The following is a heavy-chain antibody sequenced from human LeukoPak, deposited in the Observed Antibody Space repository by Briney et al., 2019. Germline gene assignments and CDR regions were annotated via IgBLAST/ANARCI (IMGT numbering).Heavy chain of an antibody. CDR2: IYSGGST. CDR1: GFTVSSNY. J-gene: IGHJ6*03. Sequence: GGSLRLSCAASGFTVSSNYMGWVRQAPGKGLEWVSVIYSGGSTYYADYVKGRFTISRDNSKNTLYLQMNSLRAEDTAVYYCARGQYSSSSVYYYYYYMDVWGKGTTVTVSS. CDR3: ARGQYSSSSVYYYYYYMDV. V-gene: IGHV3-53*01. D-gene: IGHD6-6*01.